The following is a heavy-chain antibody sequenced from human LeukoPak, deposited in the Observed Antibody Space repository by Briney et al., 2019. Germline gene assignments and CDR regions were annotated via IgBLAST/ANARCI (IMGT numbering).Heavy chain of an antibody. CDR2: IIPIFGTA. CDR1: GGTFSSYA. D-gene: IGHD6-19*01. CDR3: ARNFALGWATPPYYLDY. J-gene: IGHJ4*02. Sequence: RASVKVSCKASGGTFSSYAISWVRQAPGQGLEWMGGIIPIFGTANYAQKFQGRVTITADESTSTAYMELSSLGSEDTAVYYCARNFALGWATPPYYLDYWGQGTLVTVSS. V-gene: IGHV1-69*13.